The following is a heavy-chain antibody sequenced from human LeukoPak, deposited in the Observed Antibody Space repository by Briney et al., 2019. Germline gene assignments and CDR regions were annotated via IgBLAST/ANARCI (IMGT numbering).Heavy chain of an antibody. D-gene: IGHD4-17*01. Sequence: GESLKISCKASGYTFNKNYIAWVRQVSGKGLEWMGIIYPGDSDTRYSPSFQGHVTISADESISTAFLQWSSVEAMDSAMYYCVRGNQKYGDYVRDWGQGTLVTISS. CDR1: GYTFNKNY. CDR3: VRGNQKYGDYVRD. V-gene: IGHV5-51*01. J-gene: IGHJ4*02. CDR2: IYPGDSDT.